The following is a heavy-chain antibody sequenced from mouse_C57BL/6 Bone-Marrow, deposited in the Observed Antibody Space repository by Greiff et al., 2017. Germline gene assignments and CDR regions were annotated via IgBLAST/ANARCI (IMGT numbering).Heavy chain of an antibody. CDR2: INPSSGYT. CDR1: GYTFTSSW. CDR3: ARYYSNYFYYAMDY. J-gene: IGHJ4*01. D-gene: IGHD2-5*01. V-gene: IGHV1-7*01. Sequence: VMLVESGAELAKPGASVTLSCKASGYTFTSSWMHWVKQRPGKGLEWIGYINPSSGYTKYNQKFKDKATLTADKSSSTAYMQLSSLTYEDSAVLYWARYYSNYFYYAMDYWGQGTSGTVSS.